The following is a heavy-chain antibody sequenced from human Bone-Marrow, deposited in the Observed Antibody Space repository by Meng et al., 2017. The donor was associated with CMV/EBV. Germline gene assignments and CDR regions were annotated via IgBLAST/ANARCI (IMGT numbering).Heavy chain of an antibody. J-gene: IGHJ4*02. CDR3: AREDSSGYSYYFDY. V-gene: IGHV1-69*04. CDR2: IIPILGIA. Sequence: LVHAGAGVKKPGASVEVSCKASGYTFTSDGISWVRQAPGQGLEWMGRIIPILGIANYAQKFQGRGTITADKSTSTAYMELSSLRSEDTAVYYCAREDSSGYSYYFDYWGQGTLVTVSS. D-gene: IGHD3-22*01. CDR1: GYTFTSDG.